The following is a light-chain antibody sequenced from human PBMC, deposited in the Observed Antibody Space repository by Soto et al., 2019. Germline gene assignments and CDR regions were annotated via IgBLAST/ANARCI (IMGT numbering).Light chain of an antibody. Sequence: DIVMPQSPDSLAVPLGERATINCKSSQSVLYSSNNKNYLVWYQQKPGQPPKLLIYWASTRESGVPDRFSGSGSGTDFTLTISSLQAEDVAVYYCQQYYSTPLTFGGGTKVDI. V-gene: IGKV4-1*01. CDR1: QSVLYSSNNKNY. CDR2: WAS. J-gene: IGKJ4*01. CDR3: QQYYSTPLT.